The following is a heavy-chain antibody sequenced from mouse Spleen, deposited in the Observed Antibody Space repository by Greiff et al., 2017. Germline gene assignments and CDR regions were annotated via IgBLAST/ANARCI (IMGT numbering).Heavy chain of an antibody. CDR1: GYAFSSYW. D-gene: IGHD2-10*01. CDR2: IYPGDGDT. J-gene: IGHJ2*01. Sequence: VQLVESGAELVKPGASVKISCKASGYAFSSYWMNWVKQRPGKGLEWIGQIYPGDGDTNYNGKFKGKATLTADKSSSTAYMQLSSLTSEDSAVYFCARCEAYYGNFNFDYWGQGTTLTVSS. V-gene: IGHV1-80*01. CDR3: ARCEAYYGNFNFDY.